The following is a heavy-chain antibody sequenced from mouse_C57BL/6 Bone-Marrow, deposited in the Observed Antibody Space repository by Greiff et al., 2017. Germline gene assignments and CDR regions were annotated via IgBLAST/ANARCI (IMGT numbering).Heavy chain of an antibody. J-gene: IGHJ1*03. Sequence: EVKLVESGGGLVKPGGSLKLSCAASGFTFSSYAMSWVRQTPEKRLEWVATISDGGSYTYYPDNVKGRFTISRDNAKNNLYLQMSHLKSEDTAMYYCARGDYYGSNDWYFDVWGTGTTVTVSS. CDR3: ARGDYYGSNDWYFDV. CDR2: ISDGGSYT. V-gene: IGHV5-4*03. CDR1: GFTFSSYA. D-gene: IGHD1-1*01.